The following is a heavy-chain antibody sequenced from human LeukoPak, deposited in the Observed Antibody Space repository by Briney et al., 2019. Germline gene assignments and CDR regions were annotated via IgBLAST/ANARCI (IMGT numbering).Heavy chain of an antibody. V-gene: IGHV4-34*01. CDR2: IYHSGST. CDR1: GGSFSGYY. Sequence: PSETLSLTCAVYGGSFSGYYWSWIRQPPGKGLEWIGSIYHSGSTYYNPSLKSRVTISVDTSKNQFSLKLSSVTAADTAVYYCAAAGGMITFGGYWGQGTLVTVSS. J-gene: IGHJ4*02. CDR3: AAAGGMITFGGY. D-gene: IGHD3-16*01.